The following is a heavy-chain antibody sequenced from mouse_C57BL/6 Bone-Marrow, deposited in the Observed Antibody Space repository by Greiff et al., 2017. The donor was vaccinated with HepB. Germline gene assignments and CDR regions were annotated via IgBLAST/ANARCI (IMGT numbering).Heavy chain of an antibody. Sequence: EVQLLESGPGLVKPSQSLSLTCSVTGFSITSGYYWNWIRQFPGNKLEWMGYISYDGSNNYNPSLKNRISITRDTSKNQFFLKLNSVTTEDTATYYCGRGAGPFDYWGQGTTLTVSS. CDR1: GFSITSGYY. CDR3: GRGAGPFDY. V-gene: IGHV3-6*01. CDR2: ISYDGSN. D-gene: IGHD3-3*01. J-gene: IGHJ2*01.